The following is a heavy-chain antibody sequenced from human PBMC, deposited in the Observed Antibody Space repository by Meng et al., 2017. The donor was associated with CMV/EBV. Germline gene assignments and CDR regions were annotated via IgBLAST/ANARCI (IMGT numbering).Heavy chain of an antibody. J-gene: IGHJ4*02. CDR2: INPNSGGT. Sequence: ASVKVSCKASGYTFTGYYMHWVRQAPGQGLEGMGWINPNSGGTNYAQKFQGRVTMTRDTSISTAYMELSRLRSDDTAVYYCARAPYSSSSHFDYWGQGTLVTVSS. CDR3: ARAPYSSSSHFDY. D-gene: IGHD6-6*01. V-gene: IGHV1-2*02. CDR1: GYTFTGYY.